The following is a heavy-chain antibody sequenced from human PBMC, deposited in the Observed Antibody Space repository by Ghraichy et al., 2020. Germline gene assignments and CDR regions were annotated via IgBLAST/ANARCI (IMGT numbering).Heavy chain of an antibody. CDR3: ASRYCSSTSCYQPLFYGMDV. J-gene: IGHJ6*02. D-gene: IGHD2-2*01. CDR2: ISSSGSTI. CDR1: GFTFSDYY. Sequence: GGSLRLSCAASGFTFSDYYMSWIRQAPGKGLEWVSYISSSGSTIYYADSVKGRFTISRDNAKNLLYLQMNSLRAEDTAVYYCASRYCSSTSCYQPLFYGMDVWGQGTTVTVSS. V-gene: IGHV3-11*01.